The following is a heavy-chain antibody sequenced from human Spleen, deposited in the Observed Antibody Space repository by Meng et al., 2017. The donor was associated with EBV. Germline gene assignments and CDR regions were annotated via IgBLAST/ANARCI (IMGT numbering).Heavy chain of an antibody. CDR2: IHTATGNP. D-gene: IGHD1-7*01. Sequence: QVQLVQSGAEVKKPGASVKVSCKASGFTFTGYVISWVRQAPGQGLEWMGWIHTATGNPTYAQGFTGRFVFSLDTSVHTAYLQITSLKAEDTAVYYCARGTGTGWYDYWGQGTLVTVSS. CDR3: ARGTGTGWYDY. V-gene: IGHV7-4-1*02. CDR1: GFTFTGYV. J-gene: IGHJ4*02.